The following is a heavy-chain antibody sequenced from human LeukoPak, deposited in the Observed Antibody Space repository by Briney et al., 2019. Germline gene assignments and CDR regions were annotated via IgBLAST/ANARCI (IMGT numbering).Heavy chain of an antibody. V-gene: IGHV1-2*06. CDR1: AYTFTDYY. CDR2: INPSSGDT. J-gene: IGHJ4*02. D-gene: IGHD1-26*01. CDR3: ATTSGYFYY. Sequence: GASAKVSCKASAYTFTDYYVHWVRQAPGQGLEWMGRINPSSGDTNYAQNFQGRVTMTRGTSISTAYMELSRLRSDDTAVYYCATTSGYFYYWGQGTLVTVSS.